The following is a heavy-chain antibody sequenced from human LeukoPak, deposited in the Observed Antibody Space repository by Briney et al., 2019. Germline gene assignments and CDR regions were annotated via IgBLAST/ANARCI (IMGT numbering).Heavy chain of an antibody. Sequence: GGSLGLSCAASGFTFSSYAMSWVRQAPGKGLEWVSVISGRGGSTYYADSVKGRFTISRDNSKNTLYLQMNSLRVEDTAVYYCAKVSCSSTSCYVRGAFDIWGQGTMVTVSS. D-gene: IGHD2-2*01. V-gene: IGHV3-23*01. CDR2: ISGRGGST. J-gene: IGHJ3*02. CDR1: GFTFSSYA. CDR3: AKVSCSSTSCYVRGAFDI.